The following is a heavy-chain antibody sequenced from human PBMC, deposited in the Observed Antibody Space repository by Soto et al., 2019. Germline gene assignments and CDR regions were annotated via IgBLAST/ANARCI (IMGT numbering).Heavy chain of an antibody. Sequence: VQLLESGGGLVQPGGSLRLSCAASGFTFSSYAISWVRQAPGQGLEWMGGIIPIFGTANYAQKFQGRVTITADKSTSTAYMELSSLRSEDTAVYYCARSELPQLPLDYWGQGTLVTVSS. CDR2: IIPIFGTA. CDR1: GFTFSSYA. CDR3: ARSELPQLPLDY. D-gene: IGHD2-2*01. V-gene: IGHV1-69*06. J-gene: IGHJ4*02.